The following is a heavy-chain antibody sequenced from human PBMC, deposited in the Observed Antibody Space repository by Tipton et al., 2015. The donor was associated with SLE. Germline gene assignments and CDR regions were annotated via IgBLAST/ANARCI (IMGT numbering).Heavy chain of an antibody. D-gene: IGHD3-22*01. CDR3: ARGHGSGFYSDN. J-gene: IGHJ4*02. Sequence: QSGAEVKKPGESLKISCKASGYSFTSYWIGWVRQVPGKGPDCMGIIYPDDSDTRYSPSFQGQVTISADKSNRIVSLLWSSLKASDTAMYYCARGHGSGFYSDNWGQGTLVTVSS. V-gene: IGHV5-51*03. CDR2: IYPDDSDT. CDR1: GYSFTSYW.